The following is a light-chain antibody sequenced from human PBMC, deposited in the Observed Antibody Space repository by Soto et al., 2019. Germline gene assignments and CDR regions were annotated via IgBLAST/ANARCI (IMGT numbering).Light chain of an antibody. CDR1: PTDLYSSNNKNY. V-gene: IGKV4-1*01. Sequence: DIAMTPYADSLTVAVRGVGNMSSYPRPTDLYSSNNKNYLAWYQQKPGQPPKLLIYWASTREFGVPDRFSGRGSGTDFAFPISSLQAQAVAVYYCQPYHSTPWTFGQGTKVDIK. CDR2: WAS. J-gene: IGKJ1*01. CDR3: QPYHSTPWT.